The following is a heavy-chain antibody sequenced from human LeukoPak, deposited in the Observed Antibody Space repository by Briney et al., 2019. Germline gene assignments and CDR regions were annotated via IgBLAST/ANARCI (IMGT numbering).Heavy chain of an antibody. CDR3: AKAVGSSSWYLSSGWYYFDY. Sequence: PGGSLRLSCAASGLTFSSYGMSWVRQAPGKGLEWVSAISGSGGSTYYADSVKGRFTISRDNSKNTLYLQMNSLRAEDTAVYYCAKAVGSSSWYLSSGWYYFDYWGQGTLVTVSS. J-gene: IGHJ4*02. D-gene: IGHD6-13*01. V-gene: IGHV3-23*01. CDR2: ISGSGGST. CDR1: GLTFSSYG.